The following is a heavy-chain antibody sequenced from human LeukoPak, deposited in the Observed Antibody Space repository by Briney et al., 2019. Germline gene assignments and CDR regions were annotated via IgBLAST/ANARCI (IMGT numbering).Heavy chain of an antibody. CDR2: IYHSGST. J-gene: IGHJ5*02. CDR1: GYSISSAYY. V-gene: IGHV4-38-2*02. CDR3: ARGIVDDYGGNSGSGWFDP. Sequence: SETLSLTCTVSGYSISSAYYWGWIRQPPGKGLEWTGSIYHSGSTYYNPSLKSRVTISVDTSKNQFSLKLSSVTAADTAVYYGARGIVDDYGGNSGSGWFDPWGQGTLVTVSS. D-gene: IGHD4-23*01.